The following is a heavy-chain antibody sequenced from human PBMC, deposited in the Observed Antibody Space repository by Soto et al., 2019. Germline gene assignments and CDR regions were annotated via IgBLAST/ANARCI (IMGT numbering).Heavy chain of an antibody. D-gene: IGHD2-2*01. CDR3: ARNVPEANWFDP. V-gene: IGHV4-59*08. J-gene: IGHJ5*02. CDR2: IYYSGST. Sequence: SETLSLTCTVSGGSISSYYWSWIRQPPGKGLEWIGYIYYSGSTNYNPSLKSRVTISVDTSKNQFSLKLSSVTAADTAVYYCARNVPEANWFDPWGQGTLVTVSS. CDR1: GGSISSYY.